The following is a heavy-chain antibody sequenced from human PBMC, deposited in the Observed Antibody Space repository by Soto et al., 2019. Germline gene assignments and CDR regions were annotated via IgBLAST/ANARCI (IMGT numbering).Heavy chain of an antibody. CDR3: ARDRGYDAHDFYYNAMDV. D-gene: IGHD3-22*01. CDR1: GFTFRTYT. J-gene: IGHJ4*02. CDR2: IRGFSPYT. V-gene: IGHV3-21*01. Sequence: RLSCISSGFTFRTYTMNWVRQAPGKGLEWVSGIRGFSPYTFYAESVKGRFTISRDNAKNSLFLQMNSLRAEDTAVYYCARDRGYDAHDFYYNAMDVWGQGTLVTVSS.